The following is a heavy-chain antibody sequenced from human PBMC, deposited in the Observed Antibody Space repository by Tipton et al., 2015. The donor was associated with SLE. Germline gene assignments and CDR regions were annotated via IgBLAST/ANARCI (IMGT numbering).Heavy chain of an antibody. J-gene: IGHJ4*02. V-gene: IGHV4-31*03. D-gene: IGHD6-13*01. CDR1: GGSITTGGYF. CDR3: ARHRPAAGTNY. Sequence: TLSLTCTVSGGSITTGGYFWSWIRQHPGKGLEWIGYIDYSGSTYYNPSLRSRLTISLDTSKNQFSLKLTAVTAADTAVYYCARHRPAAGTNYWGQGALVTVSS. CDR2: IDYSGST.